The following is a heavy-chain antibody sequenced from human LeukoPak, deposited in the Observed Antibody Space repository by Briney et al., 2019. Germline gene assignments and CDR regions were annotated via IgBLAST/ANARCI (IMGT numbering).Heavy chain of an antibody. CDR3: ARIRRGSLISIDS. V-gene: IGHV3-74*01. Sequence: GGSLTLSCAASEFAFNTYWLHWVRQAPPKWAVRVSRINDDGRITNYADSVKGRFIISRDGAKMHLQMNSLRVEDTAVYYCARIRRGSLISIDSWGQGTLVTVSS. CDR2: INDDGRIT. J-gene: IGHJ4*02. CDR1: EFAFNTYW. D-gene: IGHD1-26*01.